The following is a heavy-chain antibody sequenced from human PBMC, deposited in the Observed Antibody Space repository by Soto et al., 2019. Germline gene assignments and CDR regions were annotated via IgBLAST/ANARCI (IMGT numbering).Heavy chain of an antibody. CDR3: VSQRTTVLTQAYFDY. CDR2: VYYRGRS. D-gene: IGHD4-17*01. CDR1: GGSVTNSSYY. Sequence: ETLSLTCTVSGGSVTNSSYYFGWIRHSPGKWLEWIGSVYYRGRSYSKSSVKSRVTISVDTSKNQFSLNFNSVTASDTALYYCVSQRTTVLTQAYFDYWGPGALVTVSS. J-gene: IGHJ4*02. V-gene: IGHV4-39*01.